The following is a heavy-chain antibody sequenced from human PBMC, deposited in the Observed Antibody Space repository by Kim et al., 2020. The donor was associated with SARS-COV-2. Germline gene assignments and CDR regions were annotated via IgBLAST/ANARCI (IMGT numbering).Heavy chain of an antibody. V-gene: IGHV4-39*01. J-gene: IGHJ4*02. D-gene: IGHD6-13*01. Sequence: YSNPSLKNRVTISVDTSKNQFSLKLSSVTAADTAVYYCARFPAAGNGFDYWGQGTLVTVSS. CDR3: ARFPAAGNGFDY.